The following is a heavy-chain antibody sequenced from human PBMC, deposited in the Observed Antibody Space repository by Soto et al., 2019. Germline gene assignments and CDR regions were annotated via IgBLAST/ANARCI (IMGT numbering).Heavy chain of an antibody. V-gene: IGHV2-26*01. CDR2: IFSNDEK. CDR1: GFSLSNARMG. D-gene: IGHD2-2*01. Sequence: QVTLKESGPVLVKPTETLTLTCTVSGFSLSNARMGVSWIRQPPGKALEWLEHIFSNDEKSYSTSLKSRLTISKDTSKSQVVLTMTNMDPVDTATYYCARIRAVAYCSSTSCYYWFDPWGQGTLVTVSS. CDR3: ARIRAVAYCSSTSCYYWFDP. J-gene: IGHJ5*02.